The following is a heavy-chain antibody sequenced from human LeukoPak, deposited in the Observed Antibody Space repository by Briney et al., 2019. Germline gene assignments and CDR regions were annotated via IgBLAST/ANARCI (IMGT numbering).Heavy chain of an antibody. CDR1: GFIFSSYG. CDR3: AKESQLSYSGTFYIDY. D-gene: IGHD1-26*01. V-gene: IGHV3-30*02. Sequence: GGSLRLSCAASGFIFSSYGMNWVRQAPGKGLEWVGFIRYDGSNKYYADSVKGRFTISRDSSKNTVYLQMNSLRAEDTAVYYCAKESQLSYSGTFYIDYWGQGTLVTVSS. J-gene: IGHJ4*02. CDR2: IRYDGSNK.